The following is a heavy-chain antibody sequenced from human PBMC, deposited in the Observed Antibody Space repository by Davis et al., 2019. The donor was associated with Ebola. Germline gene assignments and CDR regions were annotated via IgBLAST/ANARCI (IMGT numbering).Heavy chain of an antibody. CDR3: AALFSGSYLAYVDV. Sequence: MPSETLSLTCAVYGGSFSDYYWSWIRQPPGKGLEWIGEINQSGSTNYNPSLNSRVSISKDTSKNQFSLKLSSVSAADTAVYYCAALFSGSYLAYVDVWGKGTTVTVS. J-gene: IGHJ6*03. D-gene: IGHD1-26*01. CDR1: GGSFSDYY. CDR2: INQSGST. V-gene: IGHV4-34*01.